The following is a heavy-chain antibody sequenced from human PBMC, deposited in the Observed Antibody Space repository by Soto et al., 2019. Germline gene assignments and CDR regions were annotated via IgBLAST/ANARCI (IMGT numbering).Heavy chain of an antibody. Sequence: GSLRLSCAASGFTFSSYWMSWVRQAPGKGLEWVANIKQDGSEKYYVDSVKGRFTISRDNAKNSLYLQMNSLRAEDTAVYYCARDYPNTYYDYVWGSYRYGYCFDYWGQGTLVTVSS. CDR1: GFTFSSYW. D-gene: IGHD3-16*02. J-gene: IGHJ4*02. V-gene: IGHV3-7*03. CDR2: IKQDGSEK. CDR3: ARDYPNTYYDYVWGSYRYGYCFDY.